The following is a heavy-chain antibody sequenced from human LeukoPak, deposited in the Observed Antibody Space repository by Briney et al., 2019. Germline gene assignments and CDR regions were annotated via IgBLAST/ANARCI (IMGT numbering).Heavy chain of an antibody. V-gene: IGHV3-48*03. J-gene: IGHJ6*04. D-gene: IGHD3-22*01. Sequence: GGSLRLSCAASGFTFSSYEMNWVRQAPGKGLEWVSYISSSGNTIYYADSVKGRFTISRDNAKNSLYLQMNSLRAEDTAVYYCAELGITMIEGVWGKGTTVTISS. CDR1: GFTFSSYE. CDR3: AELGITMIEGV. CDR2: ISSSGNTI.